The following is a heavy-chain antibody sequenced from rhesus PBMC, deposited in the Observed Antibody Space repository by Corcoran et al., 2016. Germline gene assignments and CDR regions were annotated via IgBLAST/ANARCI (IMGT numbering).Heavy chain of an antibody. V-gene: IGHV4-76*01. CDR1: GGSLSGGYD. D-gene: IGHD5-12*01. CDR3: ARLDRGD. CDR2: IYGSSGST. Sequence: QVQLQESGPGLLKPSETLSLTCAVSGGSLSGGYDWSWIRPPPGTGLEWIGYIYGSSGSTNTNPSLKNRVTISKDPSKNQFSLKLSSGTAADTAVYYCARLDRGDWGQGVLVTVSS. J-gene: IGHJ4*01.